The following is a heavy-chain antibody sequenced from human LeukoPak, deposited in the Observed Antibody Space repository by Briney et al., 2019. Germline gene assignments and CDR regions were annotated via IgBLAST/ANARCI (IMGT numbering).Heavy chain of an antibody. Sequence: ASVKVSCKASGYTFTGYYMHWVRQAPGQGLEWMGWINPNSGGTNYAQKFQGRVTMTRDTSISTAYMELSRLRSDDTAVYYCARGTGTTSGGAAYWGQGTLVTVSP. D-gene: IGHD1-7*01. V-gene: IGHV1-2*02. CDR3: ARGTGTTSGGAAY. J-gene: IGHJ4*02. CDR2: INPNSGGT. CDR1: GYTFTGYY.